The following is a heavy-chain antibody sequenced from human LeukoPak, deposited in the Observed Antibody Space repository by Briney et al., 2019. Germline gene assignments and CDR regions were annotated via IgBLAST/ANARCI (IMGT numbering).Heavy chain of an antibody. CDR2: ISASGGST. D-gene: IGHD6-13*01. CDR3: AKDRYSIWYLTLDY. J-gene: IGHJ4*02. V-gene: IGHV3-23*01. Sequence: GGSLRLSCAAPGFTFSSYGMSWVRQSPGKGLEWVSGISASGGSTYYADSVKGRFTISRDNSKNTLYLQMNSLRAEDTAVYYCAKDRYSIWYLTLDYWGQGTLVTVSS. CDR1: GFTFSSYG.